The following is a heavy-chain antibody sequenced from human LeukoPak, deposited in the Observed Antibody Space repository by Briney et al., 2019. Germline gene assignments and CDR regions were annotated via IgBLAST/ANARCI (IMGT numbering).Heavy chain of an antibody. J-gene: IGHJ4*02. CDR1: GGSISSSAYS. D-gene: IGHD6-13*01. Sequence: SETLSLTCTVSGGSISSSAYSWGWIRQPPGKGLDWIGNIYDSGNTYYNPSLKSRVTISVETPKTQSALKLNSVTAADTAVYYCERQYGPGYSSTWYFDYWGQGTLVTASS. V-gene: IGHV4-39*01. CDR3: ERQYGPGYSSTWYFDY. CDR2: IYDSGNT.